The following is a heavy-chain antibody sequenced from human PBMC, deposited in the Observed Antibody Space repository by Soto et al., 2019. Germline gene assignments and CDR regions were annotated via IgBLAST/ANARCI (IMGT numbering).Heavy chain of an antibody. J-gene: IGHJ4*02. CDR1: GLTFNTYW. Sequence: GGSLRLSCAASGLTFNTYWMTWVRQAPGKGLEWVANIKHDGGETYYVGSVKGRFTISRDNARNSLFLQMNSLRAEDTAVYYCAGGAPWDWGQGTLVTVSS. CDR2: IKHDGGET. D-gene: IGHD7-27*01. CDR3: AGGAPWD. V-gene: IGHV3-7*01.